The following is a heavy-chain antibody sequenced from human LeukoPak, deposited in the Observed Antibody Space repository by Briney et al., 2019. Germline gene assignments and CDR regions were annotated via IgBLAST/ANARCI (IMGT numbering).Heavy chain of an antibody. CDR1: GFTFDDYA. Sequence: GGSLRLSCAASGFTFDDYAMHWVRQAPGKGLVWVSRINSDGSSTSYADSVKGRFTISRDNAKNTLYLQMNSLRAEDTAVYYCARTNLEWLSNWFDPWGQGTLVTVSS. D-gene: IGHD3-3*01. V-gene: IGHV3-74*01. J-gene: IGHJ5*02. CDR2: INSDGSST. CDR3: ARTNLEWLSNWFDP.